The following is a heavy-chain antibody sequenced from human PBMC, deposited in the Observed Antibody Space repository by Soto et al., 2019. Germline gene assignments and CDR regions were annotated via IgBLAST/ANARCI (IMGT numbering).Heavy chain of an antibody. Sequence: ASVKVSCKASGYTFTSYGISWVRQAPGQGLEWMGWISAYDGYTKQAQNLQGRITMTTETSTSTASMELRSLRSDDTAVYYCASGDPSRWYFDHWGQGTLVPVSS. CDR2: ISAYDGYT. V-gene: IGHV1-18*01. J-gene: IGHJ4*02. CDR3: ASGDPSRWYFDH. CDR1: GYTFTSYG.